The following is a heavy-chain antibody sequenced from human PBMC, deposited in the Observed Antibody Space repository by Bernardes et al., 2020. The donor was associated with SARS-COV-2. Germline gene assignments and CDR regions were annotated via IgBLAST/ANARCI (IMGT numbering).Heavy chain of an antibody. CDR2: ISGSGDNR. CDR3: AKDPAGWVTAQFDP. CDR1: GFTFNSYA. Sequence: GGSLRLSCAASGFTFNSYAMSWVRQAPGKGLEWVSSISGSGDNRYYADSVKGRFTISRDFFKNTLYLQMNSLRAEDTAVYYCAKDPAGWVTAQFDPWGQGTLVTVSS. J-gene: IGHJ5*02. D-gene: IGHD2-21*02. V-gene: IGHV3-23*01.